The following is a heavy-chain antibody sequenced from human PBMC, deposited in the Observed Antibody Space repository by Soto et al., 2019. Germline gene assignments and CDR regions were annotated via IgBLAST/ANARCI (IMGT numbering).Heavy chain of an antibody. CDR3: AREKTALAGKGGYNFDY. V-gene: IGHV4-61*01. D-gene: IGHD6-19*01. Sequence: QVQLQESGPGLVKPSETLSLTCTVSGGSVSSGSYYWSWNRQPPGKGLEWIGYIYYSGSTNYNPSLKSRVTISVDTSKNQFSLKLSAVTAADTAVYYCAREKTALAGKGGYNFDYWGQGTLVTVSS. J-gene: IGHJ4*02. CDR1: GGSVSSGSYY. CDR2: IYYSGST.